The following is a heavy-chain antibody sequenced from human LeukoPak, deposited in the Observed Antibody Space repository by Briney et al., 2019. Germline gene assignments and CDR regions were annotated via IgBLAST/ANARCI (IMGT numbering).Heavy chain of an antibody. Sequence: GGSLRLSCAASGFTFSSYWMSWVRQAPGKGLEWVANIKQDGSEKYYVDSVKGGFTISRDNAKNSLYLQMNSLRAEDTAVYYCAKGLDYVWGSYRYTAHYFDYWGQGTLVTVSS. D-gene: IGHD3-16*02. J-gene: IGHJ4*02. V-gene: IGHV3-7*01. CDR2: IKQDGSEK. CDR3: AKGLDYVWGSYRYTAHYFDY. CDR1: GFTFSSYW.